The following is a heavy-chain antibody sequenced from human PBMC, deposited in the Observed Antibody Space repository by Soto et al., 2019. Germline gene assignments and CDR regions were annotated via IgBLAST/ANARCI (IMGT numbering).Heavy chain of an antibody. Sequence: PGGSLRLSCSASGFTFSNYDMVWVRQAPGKGLEYISAITSHGHITYYADSVKGRFTISRDNAKNSLYLQMNSLRAEDTAVYYCARESPITVTIAGMDVWGQGTTVTVS. CDR3: ARESPITVTIAGMDV. V-gene: IGHV3-64*04. J-gene: IGHJ6*02. CDR2: ITSHGHIT. D-gene: IGHD4-17*01. CDR1: GFTFSNYD.